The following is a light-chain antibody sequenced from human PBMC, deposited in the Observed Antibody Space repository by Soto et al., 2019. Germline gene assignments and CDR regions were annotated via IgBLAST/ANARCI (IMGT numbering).Light chain of an antibody. CDR2: DAS. CDR1: QSVNSF. Sequence: EIVLTQSPATLSLSPGERATLSCRASQSVNSFLAWYQQKPGQALRLLIYDASNRATGIPARFSGSGSETDFTLTISSLEPEDFAVYYCQQRSSWPVTFGQGTRLEIK. CDR3: QQRSSWPVT. V-gene: IGKV3-11*01. J-gene: IGKJ5*01.